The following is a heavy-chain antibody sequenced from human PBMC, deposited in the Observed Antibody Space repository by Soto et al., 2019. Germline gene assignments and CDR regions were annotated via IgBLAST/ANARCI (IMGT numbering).Heavy chain of an antibody. CDR2: ISGSGGST. D-gene: IGHD2-2*01. J-gene: IGHJ5*02. Sequence: EVQLLESGGGLVQPGGSLRLSCAASGFTFSSYAMSWVRQAPGKGLEWVSAISGSGGSTYYADSVKGRFTISRDHSKNTLYLQMNSLRAEDTAVYYCAKDHGYCSSTSCYEVGWCDPWGQGRLVTV. CDR1: GFTFSSYA. V-gene: IGHV3-23*01. CDR3: AKDHGYCSSTSCYEVGWCDP.